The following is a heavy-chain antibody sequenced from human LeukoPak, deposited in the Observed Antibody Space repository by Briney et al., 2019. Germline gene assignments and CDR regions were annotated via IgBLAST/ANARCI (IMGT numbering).Heavy chain of an antibody. Sequence: SGGSLRLSCAASGFTFSSYAMHWVRQAPGKGLEWVAVISYDGSNKYYADSVKGRITISRDNSKNTLYLQMNSLRAEDTAVYYCARDSFRDGDYLDYWGQGTLVTVSS. J-gene: IGHJ4*02. V-gene: IGHV3-30*04. CDR2: ISYDGSNK. CDR3: ARDSFRDGDYLDY. D-gene: IGHD4-17*01. CDR1: GFTFSSYA.